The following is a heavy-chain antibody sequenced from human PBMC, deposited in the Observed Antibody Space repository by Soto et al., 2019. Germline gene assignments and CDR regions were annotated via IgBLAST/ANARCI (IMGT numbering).Heavy chain of an antibody. CDR1: GGTFSSYG. D-gene: IGHD2-2*01. V-gene: IGHV1-69*12. CDR3: ARAPLGRSGSPYHHLATDV. CDR2: IIPIFGTT. Sequence: QVQLVQSGAEVKKPGSSVKVSCKASGGTFSSYGISWVRQAPGQVLEWVGGIIPIFGTTKNAQRFQDRVTIPADDSTVTAYMALNSLTFEDTAVYCWARAPLGRSGSPYHHLATDVWGPGTTVTVSS. J-gene: IGHJ6*02.